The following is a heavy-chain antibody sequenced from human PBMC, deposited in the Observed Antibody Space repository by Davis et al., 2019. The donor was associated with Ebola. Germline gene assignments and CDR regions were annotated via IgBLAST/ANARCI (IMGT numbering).Heavy chain of an antibody. Sequence: GESLKISCTDSVITFSSYAMTWVRQAPGKGLEWVSAISGSGGSTYYADSVKGRFTISSDNAKNSLYLQMNSLRAEDTAVYYCARDRPLDFFFGDYYGMDVWGQGTTVTVSS. V-gene: IGHV3-23*01. CDR2: ISGSGGST. J-gene: IGHJ6*02. D-gene: IGHD3-16*01. CDR3: ARDRPLDFFFGDYYGMDV. CDR1: VITFSSYA.